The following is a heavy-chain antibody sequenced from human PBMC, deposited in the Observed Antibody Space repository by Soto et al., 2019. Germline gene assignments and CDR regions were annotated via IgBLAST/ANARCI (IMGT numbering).Heavy chain of an antibody. CDR1: GFTFRSYA. CDR2: ISGSGGGT. Sequence: LRLSCAASGFTFRSYAMSWVRQAPGKGLEWVSSISGSGGGTYYADSVKGRFTFSRDNSKNTLYLQMNSLGAEDTAVYYCAKFGMATTKRSPPYYIGYWGQGALVTVSS. D-gene: IGHD1-1*01. V-gene: IGHV3-23*01. CDR3: AKFGMATTKRSPPYYIGY. J-gene: IGHJ4*02.